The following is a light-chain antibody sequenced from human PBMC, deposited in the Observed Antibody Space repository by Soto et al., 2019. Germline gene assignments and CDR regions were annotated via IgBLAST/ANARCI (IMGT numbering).Light chain of an antibody. CDR3: QLSHSTPLV. V-gene: IGKV1-39*01. J-gene: IGKJ1*01. CDR1: QNINTY. CDR2: AAS. Sequence: DIQMTQSPSSLSASVGDRVTITCRASQNINTYLNWYQQKPGKAPKLLIYAASALRSGVPSRFSGSGSGTDFTLTISSLQPEDCETSYCQLSHSTPLVFVQGTKVDIK.